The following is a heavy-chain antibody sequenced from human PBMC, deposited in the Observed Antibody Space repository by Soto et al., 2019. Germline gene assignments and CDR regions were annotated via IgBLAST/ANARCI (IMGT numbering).Heavy chain of an antibody. V-gene: IGHV3-9*01. CDR1: GFTFDDYA. D-gene: IGHD2-2*01. CDR2: ISWNSGSI. CDR3: AKVSGRYCSSTSCYRFDY. J-gene: IGHJ4*02. Sequence: GGSLRLSCAASGFTFDDYAMHWVRQAPGKGLEWVSGISWNSGSIGYADSVKGRFTISRDNAKNSLYLQMNSLRAEDTALYYCAKVSGRYCSSTSCYRFDYWGQGTLVTVSS.